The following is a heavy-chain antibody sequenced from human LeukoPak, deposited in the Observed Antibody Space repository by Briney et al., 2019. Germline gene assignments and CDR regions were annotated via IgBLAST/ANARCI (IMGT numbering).Heavy chain of an antibody. Sequence: SETLSLTCTVSGGSVSSGTYYWSWIRQPPGKGLEWIGYIYYSGSTNYNPSLKSRVTISVDTSKNQFSLKLSSVTAADTAVYYCARYQYSSSSDYYYYYYMDVWGKGTTVTVSS. J-gene: IGHJ6*03. CDR2: IYYSGST. D-gene: IGHD6-6*01. CDR1: GGSVSSGTYY. CDR3: ARYQYSSSSDYYYYYYMDV. V-gene: IGHV4-61*01.